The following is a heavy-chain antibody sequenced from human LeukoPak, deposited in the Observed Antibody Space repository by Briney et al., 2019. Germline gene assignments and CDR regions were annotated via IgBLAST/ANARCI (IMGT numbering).Heavy chain of an antibody. D-gene: IGHD5-12*01. CDR1: GYFISSGYY. CDR2: IYHSGST. Sequence: SETLSLTCAVSGYFISSGYYWGWIRQPPGKGLEWIGSIYHSGSTYYNPSLKSQLTISIDTSKNQFSLKLSSVTAADTAVYYCAREGPRYSGYIGTDYFDYWGQGTLVTVSS. V-gene: IGHV4-38-2*02. CDR3: AREGPRYSGYIGTDYFDY. J-gene: IGHJ4*02.